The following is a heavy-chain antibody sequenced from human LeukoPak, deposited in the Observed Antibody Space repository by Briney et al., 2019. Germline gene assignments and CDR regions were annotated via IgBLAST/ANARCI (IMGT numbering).Heavy chain of an antibody. J-gene: IGHJ6*02. Sequence: PGGSLRLSCAASGFTFRTYDFDWVRHVKGIGLEWVSCIGTAGDTYYAGSVKGRFTISRENARNSLYLQMNSLRAGDTALYYCVRVAWLDYHGMDVWGQGTTVTVSS. CDR1: GFTFRTYD. D-gene: IGHD5-12*01. CDR2: IGTAGDT. CDR3: VRVAWLDYHGMDV. V-gene: IGHV3-13*01.